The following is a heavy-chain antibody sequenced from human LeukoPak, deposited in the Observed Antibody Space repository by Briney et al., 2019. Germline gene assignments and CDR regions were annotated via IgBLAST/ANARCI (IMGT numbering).Heavy chain of an antibody. V-gene: IGHV7-4-1*02. CDR2: INTKSGSP. D-gene: IGHD3-22*01. J-gene: IGHJ4*02. CDR1: GYTLTSFA. CDR3: ARGDSKASDY. Sequence: ASVKVSCKASGYTLTSFAMNWVRQDPGQGLEWMGWINTKSGSPTYAQGFTGRFVFSLDTSVNTAYLQISSLKAEDTAIYFCARGDSKASDYWGQGTLVTVSS.